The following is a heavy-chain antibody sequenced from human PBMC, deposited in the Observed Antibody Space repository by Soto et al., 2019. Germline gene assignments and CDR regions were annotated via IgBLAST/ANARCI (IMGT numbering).Heavy chain of an antibody. V-gene: IGHV3-48*04. CDR2: ISISSSII. CDR1: GFTFRSYS. Sequence: GGSLRLSCAASGFTFRSYSMNSVRQAPGKGLEWVSYISISSSIIYYADSLKSRLTNPKDTTKNQVVLTMTNMDPMDTATYYCAHYSSTSSFDYRGHGTLVTVTS. CDR3: AHYSSTSSFDY. D-gene: IGHD6-13*01. J-gene: IGHJ4*01.